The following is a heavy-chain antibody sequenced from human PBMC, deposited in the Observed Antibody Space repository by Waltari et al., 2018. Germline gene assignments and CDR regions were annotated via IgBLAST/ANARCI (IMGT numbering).Heavy chain of an antibody. D-gene: IGHD3-22*01. CDR3: AKANYYDSSGYHFDY. CDR1: GFTFSSYG. V-gene: IGHV3-30*18. CDR2: IWYDGSNK. J-gene: IGHJ4*02. Sequence: QVQLVESGGGVVQPGRSLRLSCAASGFTFSSYGMHWVRQAPGKGLEWVAVIWYDGSNKYYADPVNGRFTISRDNSKNTLYLQMNSLRAEDTAVYYCAKANYYDSSGYHFDYWGQGTLVTVSS.